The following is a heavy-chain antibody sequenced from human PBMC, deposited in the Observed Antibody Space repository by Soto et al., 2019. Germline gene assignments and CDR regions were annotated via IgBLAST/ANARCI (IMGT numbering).Heavy chain of an antibody. D-gene: IGHD3-9*01. J-gene: IGHJ5*02. CDR1: GFTFSGSA. V-gene: IGHV3-73*01. Sequence: GGSLRLSCAASGFTFSGSAMHWVRQASGKGLEWVGRIRSKANSYATAYAASVKGRLTISRDDSKNTAYLQMNSLKTEDTAVYYCTSPDYDILTGRWFDPWGQGTLVTVSS. CDR2: IRSKANSYAT. CDR3: TSPDYDILTGRWFDP.